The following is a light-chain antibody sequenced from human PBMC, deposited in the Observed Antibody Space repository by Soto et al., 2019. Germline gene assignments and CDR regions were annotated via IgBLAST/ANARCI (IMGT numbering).Light chain of an antibody. V-gene: IGKV1-6*02. CDR2: GAT. Sequence: AIQMTQSPSSLSASVGDRVTITCRASQGIRNDLGWYPQKPGTAPDLLIYGATSLQSGVPSRFSGSVSGTDYTLTINRLQPEDFCPYYCMQDYRLPLTCGQGTKVEI. J-gene: IGKJ1*01. CDR3: MQDYRLPLT. CDR1: QGIRND.